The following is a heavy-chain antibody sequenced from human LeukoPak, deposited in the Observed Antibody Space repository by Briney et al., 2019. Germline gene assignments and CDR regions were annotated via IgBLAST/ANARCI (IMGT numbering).Heavy chain of an antibody. V-gene: IGHV4-59*08. J-gene: IGHJ2*01. CDR1: GGSISSYY. CDR3: AGLSIAAAGMSINPRQNWYFDL. D-gene: IGHD6-13*01. CDR2: IYYSGST. Sequence: PSETLSLTCTVSGGSISSYYWSWIRQPPGKGLEWIGYIYYSGSTNYNPSLKSRVTISVDTSKDQFSLKLSSVTAADTAVYYCAGLSIAAAGMSINPRQNWYFDLWGRGTLVTVSS.